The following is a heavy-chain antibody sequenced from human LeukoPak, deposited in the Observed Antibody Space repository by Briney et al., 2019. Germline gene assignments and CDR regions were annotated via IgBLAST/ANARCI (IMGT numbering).Heavy chain of an antibody. V-gene: IGHV3-74*01. Sequence: GGSLRLSCAASGFSFSDYWMHWVRQAPGEGLVWVSRINSDGSSTRYADSVKGRFTISRDNAKNTLYLQMNSLRAVDTAVYYCARVAIAAAQGRGSFNWFDPWGQGTLVTVSS. D-gene: IGHD6-13*01. J-gene: IGHJ5*02. CDR3: ARVAIAAAQGRGSFNWFDP. CDR1: GFSFSDYW. CDR2: INSDGSST.